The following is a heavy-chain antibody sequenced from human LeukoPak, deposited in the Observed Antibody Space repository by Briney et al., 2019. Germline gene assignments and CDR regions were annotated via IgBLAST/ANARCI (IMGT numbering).Heavy chain of an antibody. V-gene: IGHV3-7*01. J-gene: IGHJ4*02. CDR3: ARAPDLVGAPYYFDY. CDR1: GFIFSNYW. CDR2: IKQDGSEK. Sequence: GGSLRLSCATSGFIFSNYWMSWVRQAPGKGLEWVANIKQDGSEKYYVDSVKGRFTISRDNAKNSLYLQMNSPRAEDTAVYYCARAPDLVGAPYYFDYWGQGTLVTVSS. D-gene: IGHD1-26*01.